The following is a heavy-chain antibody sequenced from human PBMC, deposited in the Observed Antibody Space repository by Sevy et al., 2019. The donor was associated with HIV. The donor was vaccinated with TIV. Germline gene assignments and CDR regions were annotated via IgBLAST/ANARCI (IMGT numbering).Heavy chain of an antibody. Sequence: ASVKVSCKASGYTFTGYYMHWVRQAPGQGLEWMGWINPNSGGTNYAQKFQGWVTMTRDTSISTAYMELSRLGSDETAVYYCARDLYHRATGYCSGGSCRAYYYYYGMDVWGQGTTVTVSS. D-gene: IGHD2-15*01. CDR1: GYTFTGYY. J-gene: IGHJ6*02. V-gene: IGHV1-2*04. CDR3: ARDLYHRATGYCSGGSCRAYYYYYGMDV. CDR2: INPNSGGT.